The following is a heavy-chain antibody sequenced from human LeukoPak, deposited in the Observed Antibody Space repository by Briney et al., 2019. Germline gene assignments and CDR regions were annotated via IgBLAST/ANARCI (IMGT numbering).Heavy chain of an antibody. CDR3: ATIFGGSSRGFDY. CDR2: IYYSGST. V-gene: IGHV4-39*07. Sequence: KPSETLSLTCTVSGGSISSSSYYWGWIRQPPGEGLEWIGSIYYSGSTNYNPSLKSRVTISVDTSKNQFSLKLSSVTAADTAVYYCATIFGGSSRGFDYWGQGTLVTVSS. CDR1: GGSISSSSYY. J-gene: IGHJ4*02. D-gene: IGHD2-15*01.